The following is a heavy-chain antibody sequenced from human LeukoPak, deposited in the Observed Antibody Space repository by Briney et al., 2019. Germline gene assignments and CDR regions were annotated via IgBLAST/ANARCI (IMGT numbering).Heavy chain of an antibody. CDR1: GFTFSSYG. CDR3: ARDPRYYDSSGCFDY. CDR2: IWYDGSNK. J-gene: IGHJ4*02. V-gene: IGHV3-33*01. D-gene: IGHD3-22*01. Sequence: GRSLRLSCAASGFTFSSYGMHWVRQAPGKGLEWVAVIWYDGSNKYHADSVKGRFTISRDNSKNTLYLQMNSLRAEDTAVYYCARDPRYYDSSGCFDYWGQGTLVTVSS.